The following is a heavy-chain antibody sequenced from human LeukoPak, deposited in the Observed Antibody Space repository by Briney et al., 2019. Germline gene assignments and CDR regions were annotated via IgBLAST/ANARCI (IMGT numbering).Heavy chain of an antibody. CDR1: GFTFSSYA. D-gene: IGHD3-16*01. CDR2: ISYDGSNK. J-gene: IGHJ4*01. CDR3: AKKINHLAQGGLFDY. V-gene: IGHV3-30-3*02. Sequence: PGGSLRLSCAASGFTFSSYAMHWVRQAPGKGLEWVAVISYDGSNKYYADSVKGRFTISRDNSMDTLNLQVNSLRAEDTAVYYCAKKINHLAQGGLFDYWGHGTLVTVSS.